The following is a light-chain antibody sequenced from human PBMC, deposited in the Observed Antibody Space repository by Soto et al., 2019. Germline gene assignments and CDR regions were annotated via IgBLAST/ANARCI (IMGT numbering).Light chain of an antibody. CDR3: FSSAGNTTVV. J-gene: IGLJ2*01. Sequence: QSALTQPASVSGSPGQSITISCTGTSSDVGNYNLLSWYQQHPGKAPKLMIYEVTKRPSGVCNRFSASKSANTASLTISGRQAEDEADFYGFSSAGNTTVVCGGGTKVTVL. CDR2: EVT. V-gene: IGLV2-23*02. CDR1: SSDVGNYNL.